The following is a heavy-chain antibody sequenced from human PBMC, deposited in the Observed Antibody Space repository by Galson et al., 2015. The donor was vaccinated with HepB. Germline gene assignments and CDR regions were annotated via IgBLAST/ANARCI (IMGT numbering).Heavy chain of an antibody. Sequence: SLRLSCAASGFIFSSYGLRWVRQAPGKGLEWVAVIWYDGSNKYYADSVKGRFTISRDNSKNTLYLQMNSLRAEDTAVYYCTTAYYDSSFHFWGQGALVTVTS. CDR2: IWYDGSNK. V-gene: IGHV3-33*01. J-gene: IGHJ4*02. D-gene: IGHD3-22*01. CDR3: TTAYYDSSFHF. CDR1: GFIFSSYG.